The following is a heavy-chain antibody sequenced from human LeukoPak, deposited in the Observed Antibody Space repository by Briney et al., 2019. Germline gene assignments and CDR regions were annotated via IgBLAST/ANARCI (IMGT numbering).Heavy chain of an antibody. CDR1: GGSISSGDYY. D-gene: IGHD6-19*01. J-gene: IGHJ5*02. CDR3: ASALSSSGWYTERGNWFDP. CDR2: IYYSGST. Sequence: SETLSLTCTVSGGSISSGDYYWSWIRQPPGKGLEWIGYIYYSGSTYYNPSLKSRVTISVDTSKNQFSLKLSSVTAADTAVYYCASALSSSGWYTERGNWFDPWGQGTLVTVSS. V-gene: IGHV4-30-4*01.